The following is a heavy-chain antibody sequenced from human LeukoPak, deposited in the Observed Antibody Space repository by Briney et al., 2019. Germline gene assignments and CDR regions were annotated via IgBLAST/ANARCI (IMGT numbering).Heavy chain of an antibody. D-gene: IGHD2-21*02. CDR3: ARGSLKHIVVVTAIPGPGYFDY. CDR2: INHSGST. V-gene: IGHV4-34*01. CDR1: GGSFSGYY. Sequence: PSETLSLTCAVYGGSFSGYYWSWIRQPPGKGLEWIGEINHSGSTNYNPSLKSRVTISVDTSKNQFSLKLSSVTAADTAVYYCARGSLKHIVVVTAIPGPGYFDYWGQGTLVTVSS. J-gene: IGHJ4*02.